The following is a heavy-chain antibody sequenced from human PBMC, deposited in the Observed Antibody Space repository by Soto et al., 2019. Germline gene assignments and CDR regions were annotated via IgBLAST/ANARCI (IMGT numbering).Heavy chain of an antibody. V-gene: IGHV3-33*01. CDR3: VRSSSSGYNDAFDI. CDR2: IWYDGSNK. Sequence: GGSLRLSCAASGFTFSSYGMHWVLQAPGKGLEWVAVIWYDGSNKYYADSVKGRFTISRDNSKNTLYLQMNSLRAEDTAVYYCVRSSSSGYNDAFDIWGQGTMVTVSS. J-gene: IGHJ3*02. D-gene: IGHD3-22*01. CDR1: GFTFSSYG.